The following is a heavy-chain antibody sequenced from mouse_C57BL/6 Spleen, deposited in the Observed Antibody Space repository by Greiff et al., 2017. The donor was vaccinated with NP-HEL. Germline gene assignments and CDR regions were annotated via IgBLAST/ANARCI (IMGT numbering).Heavy chain of an antibody. J-gene: IGHJ4*01. Sequence: QVHVKQSGAELVKPGASVKISCKASGYAFSSYWMNWVKQRPGKGLEWIGQIYPGDGDTNYNGKFKGKATLTADKSSSTAYMQLSSLTSEDSAVYFCARSGYYGYDGGYAMDYWGQGTSVTVSS. CDR2: IYPGDGDT. CDR3: ARSGYYGYDGGYAMDY. CDR1: GYAFSSYW. D-gene: IGHD2-2*01. V-gene: IGHV1-80*01.